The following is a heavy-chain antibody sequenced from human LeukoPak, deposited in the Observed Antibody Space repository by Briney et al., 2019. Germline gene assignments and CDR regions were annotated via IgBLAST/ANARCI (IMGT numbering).Heavy chain of an antibody. D-gene: IGHD6-13*01. J-gene: IGHJ4*02. CDR2: ISYDGSNK. V-gene: IGHV3-30*18. CDR1: GFTFSSYG. Sequence: GGSLRLSCAASGFTFSSYGMHWVRQAPGKGLGWAAFISYDGSNKYYADSVKGRFTISRDNSKNTLYLQMNSLRAEDTAVYYCAKELDPAMPAAGTNFDYGGQGTLVTVSS. CDR3: AKELDPAMPAAGTNFDY.